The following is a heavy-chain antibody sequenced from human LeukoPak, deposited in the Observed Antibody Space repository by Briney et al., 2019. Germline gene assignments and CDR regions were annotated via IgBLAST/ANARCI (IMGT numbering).Heavy chain of an antibody. CDR2: IIPIFGTA. D-gene: IGHD6-19*01. Sequence: SVKVSCKASGGTFSSYAISWVRQALGQGLEWMGGIIPIFGTANYAQKFQGRVTITADESTSTAYMELSSLRSEDTAVYYCAGPRRSGWYYFDYWGQGTLVTVSS. CDR3: AGPRRSGWYYFDY. CDR1: GGTFSSYA. V-gene: IGHV1-69*13. J-gene: IGHJ4*02.